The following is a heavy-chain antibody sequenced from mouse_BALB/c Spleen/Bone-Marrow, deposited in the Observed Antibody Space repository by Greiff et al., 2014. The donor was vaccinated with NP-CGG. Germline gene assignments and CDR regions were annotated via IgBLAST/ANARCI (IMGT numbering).Heavy chain of an antibody. CDR3: ARSYYVSSPYAMDY. V-gene: IGHV1S41*01. D-gene: IGHD1-1*01. J-gene: IGHJ4*01. CDR2: IAPGSGNI. Sequence: DLVKPGASVELSCKASGYTFTSCWINWVKQRPGQGLEWIGRIAPGSGNIYYNEMFKVKATLTVDASSSTAYIQLSSLSSEDSAVYFCARSYYVSSPYAMDYWGQGTSVTVSS. CDR1: GYTFTSCW.